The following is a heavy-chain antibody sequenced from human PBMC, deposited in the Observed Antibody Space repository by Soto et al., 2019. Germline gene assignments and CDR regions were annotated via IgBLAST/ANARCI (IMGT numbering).Heavy chain of an antibody. Sequence: QLQLQESGSGLVKPSQTLSLTCAVSGGSISSGGYSWSWIRQPPGKGLEWIGYIYHSGSTYYNPSLKSRGTISGNRSKNQFPLKPSFGTAADTAVYYCARVPSPWGQGTLVTVSS. J-gene: IGHJ5*02. CDR1: GGSISSGGYS. V-gene: IGHV4-30-2*01. CDR2: IYHSGST. CDR3: ARVPSP.